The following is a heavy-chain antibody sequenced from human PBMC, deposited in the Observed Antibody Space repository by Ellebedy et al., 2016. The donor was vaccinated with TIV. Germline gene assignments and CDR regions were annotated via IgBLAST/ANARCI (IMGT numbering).Heavy chain of an antibody. D-gene: IGHD3-10*01. CDR3: TRDVAVKAKRD. V-gene: IGHV3-7*05. CDR2: INQDGSEK. Sequence: PGGSLRLSCAASGFTFTTFWMSWVRQAPGKGLEWVGNINQDGSEKCYGDSVKGRFTISRDNAKKSLYLQMNSLRAEDTAVYYCTRDVAVKAKRDWGQGTLVTVSS. J-gene: IGHJ4*02. CDR1: GFTFTTFW.